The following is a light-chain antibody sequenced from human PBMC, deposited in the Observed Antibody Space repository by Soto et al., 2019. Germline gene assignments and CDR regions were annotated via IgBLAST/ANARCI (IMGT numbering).Light chain of an antibody. V-gene: IGKV1-39*01. J-gene: IGKJ5*01. Sequence: DIQMTQSPSSLSASVGDRVTITCRVSQSISIYLNWYQLKPGKAPKLLIYDASTLQSGVPSRFSGSGSGTDFTLTISNLQPEDFATYYCQHFYPTPPVTFGQGTRLEIK. CDR3: QHFYPTPPVT. CDR1: QSISIY. CDR2: DAS.